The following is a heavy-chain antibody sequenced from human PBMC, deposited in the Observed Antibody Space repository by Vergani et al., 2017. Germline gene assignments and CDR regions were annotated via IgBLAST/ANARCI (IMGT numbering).Heavy chain of an antibody. D-gene: IGHD3-22*01. CDR2: IRSKAYGGTT. J-gene: IGHJ1*01. V-gene: IGHV3-49*03. CDR3: TTDLGYYDSSGYYYVNWAEYFQH. Sequence: EVQLVESGGGLVQPGRSLRLSCTASGFTFGDYAMSWFRQAPGKGLEWVGFIRSKAYGGTTEYAASVKGRFTISRDDCKNPLYLQSNSLKTEDTAVYYCTTDLGYYDSSGYYYVNWAEYFQHWGQGTLVTVYS. CDR1: GFTFGDYA.